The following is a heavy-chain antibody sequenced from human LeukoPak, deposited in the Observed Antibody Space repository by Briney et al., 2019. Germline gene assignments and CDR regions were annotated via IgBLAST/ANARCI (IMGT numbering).Heavy chain of an antibody. CDR2: ISGYDGDT. Sequence: ASVKVSCKASGYTFSNYGISWVRQAPGQGLEWLGWISGYDGDTTYAQNLQGRVAMTTDTSTSSAYMELRSLRSDDTAVYFCARGGRRSGYTESDYWGQGTLVTVSS. CDR1: GYTFSNYG. V-gene: IGHV1-18*01. D-gene: IGHD3-16*02. J-gene: IGHJ4*02. CDR3: ARGGRRSGYTESDY.